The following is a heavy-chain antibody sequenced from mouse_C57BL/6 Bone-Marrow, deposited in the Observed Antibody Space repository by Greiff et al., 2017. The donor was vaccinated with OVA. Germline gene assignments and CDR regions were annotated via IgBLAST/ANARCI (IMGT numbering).Heavy chain of an antibody. CDR3: ARGGYEFAY. CDR1: GYTFTSYW. V-gene: IGHV1-55*01. J-gene: IGHJ3*01. CDR2: IYPGSGST. Sequence: QVQLKESGAELVKPGASVKMSCKASGYTFTSYWITWVKQRPGQGLEWIGDIYPGSGSTNYNEKFKSKATLTVDTSSSTAYMQLSSLTSEDSAVYYCARGGYEFAYWGQGTLVTVSA. D-gene: IGHD2-2*01.